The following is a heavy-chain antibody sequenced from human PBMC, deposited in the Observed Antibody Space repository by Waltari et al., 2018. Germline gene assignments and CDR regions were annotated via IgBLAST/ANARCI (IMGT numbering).Heavy chain of an antibody. J-gene: IGHJ2*01. D-gene: IGHD4-17*01. CDR2: IYDSGSA. CDR3: AREGRKYGDYAGYWYFDL. V-gene: IGHV4-59*11. CDR1: GVSISSHY. Sequence: QVQLQESGPGLVKPSETLSLTCTVSGVSISSHYWSWIRQPPGKGLGWIGDIYDSGSADYSPSRKSRVTISVDTSKKQFALKRSSVTAADTAVYYCAREGRKYGDYAGYWYFDLWGRGTLVTVSS.